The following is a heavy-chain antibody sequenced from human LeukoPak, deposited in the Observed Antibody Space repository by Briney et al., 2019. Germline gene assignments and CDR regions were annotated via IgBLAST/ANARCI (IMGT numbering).Heavy chain of an antibody. Sequence: GRSLRLSCAASGFTFSDYGIHWVRQAPGKGLEWVAIIWYDGTNKYYGDSVKGRFTISRDNSKNTLYLQMNSLRAEDTAVYYCAKDRGSYSTTADSWGQGTLVTVSS. CDR2: IWYDGTNK. CDR1: GFTFSDYG. CDR3: AKDRGSYSTTADS. V-gene: IGHV3-33*06. J-gene: IGHJ5*01. D-gene: IGHD1-26*01.